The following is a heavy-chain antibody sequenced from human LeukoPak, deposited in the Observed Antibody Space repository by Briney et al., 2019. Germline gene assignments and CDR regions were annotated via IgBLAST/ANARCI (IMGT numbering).Heavy chain of an antibody. V-gene: IGHV3-7*01. D-gene: IGHD5-18*01. CDR3: ARVGRYGYAHNS. CDR2: IKQDGSEK. Sequence: GRSLRLSCAASGFTFRDYSDYWMSWVRQAPGKGLEWVANIKQDGSEKYYVDSVKGRFTISRDNAKNSLFLQMNSLRAEDTAVYYCARVGRYGYAHNSWGQGTLVTVSS. CDR1: GFTFRDYSDYW. J-gene: IGHJ4*02.